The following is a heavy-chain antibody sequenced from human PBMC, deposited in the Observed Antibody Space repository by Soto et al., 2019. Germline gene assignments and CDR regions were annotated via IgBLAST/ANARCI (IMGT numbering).Heavy chain of an antibody. CDR1: GGSISSSSYY. CDR2: IYYSGST. J-gene: IGHJ6*02. Sequence: SETLSLTCTVSGGSISSSSYYWGWIRQPPGKGLEWIGSIYYSGSTYYNPSLKSRVTISVDTSKNQFSLKLSSVTAADTAVYYCARSIAVANKREYYYGMDVWGQGTTVTVSS. V-gene: IGHV4-39*01. CDR3: ARSIAVANKREYYYGMDV. D-gene: IGHD6-19*01.